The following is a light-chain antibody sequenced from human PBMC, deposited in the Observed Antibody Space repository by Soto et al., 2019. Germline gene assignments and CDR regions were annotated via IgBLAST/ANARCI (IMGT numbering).Light chain of an antibody. J-gene: IGKJ4*01. Sequence: DIQMTQSPSSLSASVGDRVTITCRASQGIGSDLGWYQQKPGKAPKRLIYAASSLQSGVPSRFSGRGSGTEFTLTISSLQPEDFAPYYCLQHNSYPPTFGGGTKVEIK. CDR2: AAS. CDR1: QGIGSD. CDR3: LQHNSYPPT. V-gene: IGKV1-17*01.